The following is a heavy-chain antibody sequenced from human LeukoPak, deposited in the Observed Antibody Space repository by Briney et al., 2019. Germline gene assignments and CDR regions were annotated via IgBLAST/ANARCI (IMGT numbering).Heavy chain of an antibody. D-gene: IGHD2-15*01. J-gene: IGHJ5*02. V-gene: IGHV4-34*01. CDR3: ARGTLVATLTPYCSGGSCYPGTNKSWFDP. CDR2: INHSGST. CDR1: GFTFSSYW. Sequence: GSLRLSCAASGFTFSSYWMSWVRQPPGKGLEWIGEINHSGSTNYNPSLKSRVTISVDTSKNQFSLKLSSVTAADTAVYYCARGTLVATLTPYCSGGSCYPGTNKSWFDPWGQGTLVTVSS.